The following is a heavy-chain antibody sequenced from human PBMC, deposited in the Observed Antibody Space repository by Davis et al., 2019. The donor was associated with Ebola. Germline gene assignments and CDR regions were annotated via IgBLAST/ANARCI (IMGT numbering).Heavy chain of an antibody. J-gene: IGHJ4*02. D-gene: IGHD3-10*01. CDR3: ARAPTWSQINYYCFDC. CDR1: GYTFTSYY. V-gene: IGHV1-46*01. Sequence: ASVKVSCKASGYTFTSYYMHWVRQAPGQGLEWMGIINPSGGNTGYAQKFQGRVTMTRNTSISTAYMEVSSLRSEDTAVYYCARAPTWSQINYYCFDCWGQGTLVTVSS. CDR2: INPSGGNT.